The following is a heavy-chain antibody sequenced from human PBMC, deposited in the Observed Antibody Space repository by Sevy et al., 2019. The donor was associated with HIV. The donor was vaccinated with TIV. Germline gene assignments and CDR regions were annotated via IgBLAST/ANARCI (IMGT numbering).Heavy chain of an antibody. CDR3: ARPIGYSGSFGVFSY. V-gene: IGHV1-2*02. J-gene: IGHJ4*02. CDR1: GYTFTDYY. CDR2: INPNSGGT. D-gene: IGHD1-26*01. Sequence: ASVKVSCKASGYTFTDYYMHWVRQAPGQGLEWMGWINPNSGGTNYAQKFQGRVTMTRDTSMSTAYMDMSRLRSEDTAVYYCARPIGYSGSFGVFSYWGQGTLVTVSS.